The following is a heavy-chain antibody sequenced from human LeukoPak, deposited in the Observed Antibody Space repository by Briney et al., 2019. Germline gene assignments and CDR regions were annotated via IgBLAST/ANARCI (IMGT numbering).Heavy chain of an antibody. CDR1: GGSMSGYY. V-gene: IGHV4-59*01. Sequence: SETLSLTCSVSGGSMSGYYWSWNRQPPGKGLEWIGSIHYNGGTDYNPSLKTRVTISLDTSRSQFSLKLGSVTAADTAVYYCARGRVPGYWGQEPWSPSPQ. D-gene: IGHD3-9*01. CDR3: ARGRVPGY. CDR2: IHYNGGT. J-gene: IGHJ4*02.